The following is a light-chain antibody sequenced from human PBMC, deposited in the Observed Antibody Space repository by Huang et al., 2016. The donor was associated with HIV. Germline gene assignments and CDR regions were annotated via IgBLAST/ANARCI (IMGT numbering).Light chain of an antibody. Sequence: EVLLTQSPATLSVSPGERATISCRASQSVSTNLDWYQQKPGQAPRLLIYGASTRATGVPARGSGSGSGTEFTLTISSLQSEDSAVYYCQQYNSWPPVFTFGPGTKVDIK. V-gene: IGKV3-15*01. J-gene: IGKJ3*01. CDR2: GAS. CDR3: QQYNSWPPVFT. CDR1: QSVSTN.